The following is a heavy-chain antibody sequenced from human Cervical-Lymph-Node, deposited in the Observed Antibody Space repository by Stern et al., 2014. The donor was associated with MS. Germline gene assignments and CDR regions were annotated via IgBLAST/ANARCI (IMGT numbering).Heavy chain of an antibody. Sequence: MQLVESGAEVKKPGASVKVSCKASAYTITDYYTHWVRQAPGHGLEWMGWINPNSGGTYSAQKFQGRLTMPRDTSISTAYMELSSLRSDDTAVYYCARGGGYSYSTLDYWGQGTQVTVSS. CDR1: AYTITDYY. J-gene: IGHJ4*02. V-gene: IGHV1-2*02. CDR2: INPNSGGT. CDR3: ARGGGYSYSTLDY. D-gene: IGHD3-10*01.